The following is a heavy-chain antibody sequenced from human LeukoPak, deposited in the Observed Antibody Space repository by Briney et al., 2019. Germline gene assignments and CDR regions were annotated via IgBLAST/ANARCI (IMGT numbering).Heavy chain of an antibody. D-gene: IGHD3-10*01. V-gene: IGHV4-59*01. CDR3: ARGGTMVRGVITGWFDP. Sequence: SETLSLTCTVSGGSISSYYWSWIRQPPGKGLEWIGHIYYSGSTNYNPSLKSRVTISVDTSKNQFSLKLSSVTAADTAVYYCARGGTMVRGVITGWFDPWGQGTLVTVSS. CDR1: GGSISSYY. CDR2: IYYSGST. J-gene: IGHJ5*02.